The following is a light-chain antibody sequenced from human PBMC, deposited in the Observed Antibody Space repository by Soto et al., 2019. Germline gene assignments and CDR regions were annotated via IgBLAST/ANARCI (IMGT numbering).Light chain of an antibody. J-gene: IGKJ5*01. CDR1: QSVSSY. Sequence: EIVLTQSSATLSLSPGERATLSCGASQSVSSYLAWYQQKPGQAPRLLIYDASNRATGIPARFSGSGSGTDFTLTISSLEPEDFAVYYCQQRSNWPITFGQGTRLEI. V-gene: IGKV3-11*01. CDR3: QQRSNWPIT. CDR2: DAS.